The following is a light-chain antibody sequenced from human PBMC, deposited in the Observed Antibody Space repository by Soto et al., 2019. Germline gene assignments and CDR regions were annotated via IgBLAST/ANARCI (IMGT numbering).Light chain of an antibody. CDR3: CSYAGSSTSV. CDR1: SSDVGGYNY. CDR2: DVN. V-gene: IGLV2-11*02. Sequence: SVVTQPLAVSGYTAQSVTISCTGTSSDVGGYNYVSWYQQHPGKAPKLMIYDVNLRPSGVPDRFSGSKSGKTASLTISRLQTEDEADYYCCSYAGSSTSVFATGPKLTVL. J-gene: IGLJ1*01.